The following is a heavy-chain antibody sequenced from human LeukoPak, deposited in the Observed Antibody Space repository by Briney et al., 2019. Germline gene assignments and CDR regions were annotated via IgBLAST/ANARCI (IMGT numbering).Heavy chain of an antibody. D-gene: IGHD4-23*01. V-gene: IGHV4-34*01. CDR2: INHSGST. CDR3: ARGWAVGWFDP. CDR1: GGSFRGYY. J-gene: IGHJ5*02. Sequence: NPSETLSLTCAVYGGSFRGYYWSWIRQPPGKGLEWIGEINHSGSTNYNPSLKSRVTISVDTSKNQFSLKLSSVTAADTAVYYCARGWAVGWFDPWGQGTLVTVSS.